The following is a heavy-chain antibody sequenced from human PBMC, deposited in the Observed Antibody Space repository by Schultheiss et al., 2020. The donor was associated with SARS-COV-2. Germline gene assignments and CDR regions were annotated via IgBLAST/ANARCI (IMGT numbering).Heavy chain of an antibody. CDR2: IIPILGIP. J-gene: IGHJ4*02. CDR3: AKYRGWYARPPLLFDY. Sequence: QAPGQGLEWMGGIIPILGIPNYAQKFQGRITMTTDTSTSTAYMELRSLRSDDTAVYYCAKYRGWYARPPLLFDYWGQGILVTVSS. D-gene: IGHD6-19*01. V-gene: IGHV1-69*10.